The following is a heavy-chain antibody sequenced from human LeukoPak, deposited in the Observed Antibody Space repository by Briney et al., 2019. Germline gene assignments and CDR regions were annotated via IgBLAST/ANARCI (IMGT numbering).Heavy chain of an antibody. J-gene: IGHJ4*02. D-gene: IGHD6-13*01. CDR2: ISAYNGNT. Sequence: ASVKVSCKASGYTFTGYYMHWVRQAPGQGLEWMGWISAYNGNTNYAQKLQGRVTMTTDTSTSTAYMELRSLRSDDTAVYYCAVRLESIAAAVDYWGQGTLVTISS. CDR3: AVRLESIAAAVDY. V-gene: IGHV1-18*04. CDR1: GYTFTGYY.